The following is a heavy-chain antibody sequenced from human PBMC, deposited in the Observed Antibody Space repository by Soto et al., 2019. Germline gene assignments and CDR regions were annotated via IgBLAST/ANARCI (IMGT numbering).Heavy chain of an antibody. CDR3: ARFFRDGDYGNYYYGMDV. CDR2: IYYSGST. CDR1: GGSISSGDYY. D-gene: IGHD4-17*01. V-gene: IGHV4-30-4*01. Sequence: PSETLSLTCTVSGGSISSGDYYWSWIRQPPGKGLEWIGYIYYSGSTYYNPSLKSRVTISVDTSKNQFSLKLSSVTAADTAVYYCARFFRDGDYGNYYYGMDVWSQGTTVTVSS. J-gene: IGHJ6*02.